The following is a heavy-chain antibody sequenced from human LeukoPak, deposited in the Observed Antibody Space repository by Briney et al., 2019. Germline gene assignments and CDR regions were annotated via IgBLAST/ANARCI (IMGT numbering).Heavy chain of an antibody. J-gene: IGHJ4*02. CDR1: GGSISSGSYY. CDR3: ARDSPVAGTGRYYFDY. V-gene: IGHV4-61*02. CDR2: ICTSGST. Sequence: SETLSLTCTVSGGSISSGSYYWSWIRQPAGKGLEWIGRICTSGSTNYNPSLKSRVTISVDTSKNQFSLKLSSVTAADTAVYYCARDSPVAGTGRYYFDYWGQGTLVTVSS. D-gene: IGHD6-19*01.